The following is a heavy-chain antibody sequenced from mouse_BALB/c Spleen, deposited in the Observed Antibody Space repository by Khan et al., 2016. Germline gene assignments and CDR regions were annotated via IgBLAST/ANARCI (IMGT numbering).Heavy chain of an antibody. CDR1: GYTFPNYG. D-gene: IGHD1-2*01. CDR3: ARAATDAMDY. CDR2: INTYTGEP. V-gene: IGHV9-1*02. Sequence: QIRWVQSGPRLKKPGETVKISCKASGYTFPNYGMNWVKQPPGKGLKWMGWINTYTGEPTYADDFKGRFAFSLETSASTAYLQINNLKNEDMATYFCARAATDAMDYWGQGTSVTVSS. J-gene: IGHJ4*01.